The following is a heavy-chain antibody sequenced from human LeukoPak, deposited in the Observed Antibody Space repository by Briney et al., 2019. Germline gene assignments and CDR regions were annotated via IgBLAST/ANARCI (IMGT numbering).Heavy chain of an antibody. V-gene: IGHV4-34*01. CDR3: ARDGISSGWYLDY. CDR2: INHSGST. J-gene: IGHJ4*02. D-gene: IGHD6-19*01. CDR1: GGSFSGSY. Sequence: SETLSLTCAVYGGSFSGSYWSWIRQPPGKGLEWIGEINHSGSTNYNPSLKSRVTISADTSKNQFSLKLNSVTAADTAVYYCARDGISSGWYLDYWGQGTLVTVSS.